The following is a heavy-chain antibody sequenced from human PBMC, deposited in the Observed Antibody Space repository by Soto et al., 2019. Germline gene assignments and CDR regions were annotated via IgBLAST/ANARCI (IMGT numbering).Heavy chain of an antibody. J-gene: IGHJ5*02. CDR1: GFTFRSYT. CDR3: AREGALKPFSS. Sequence: PGGSLRLSCVASGFTFRSYTMNWVRQAPGKGLEWVSAIRGFSPYTFYADSVKGRFTISRDNAKNSVYLQMDSLRVEDTAVYYCAREGALKPFSSWGQGALVTVSS. CDR2: IRGFSPYT. V-gene: IGHV3-21*01.